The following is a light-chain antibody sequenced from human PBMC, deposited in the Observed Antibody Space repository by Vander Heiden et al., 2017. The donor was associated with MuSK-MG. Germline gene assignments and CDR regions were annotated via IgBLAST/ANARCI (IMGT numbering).Light chain of an antibody. CDR1: QTIYDW. V-gene: IGKV1-5*03. Sequence: DIQMTQSPSTLSASVGDRVTITCRASQTIYDWLAWYQHKPGKAPKFLIYRTSSLESGVPARFSGSGSGTEFTLTISSLQPDDFATYYCQQYTTYPRTFGGGTKVEIK. J-gene: IGKJ4*02. CDR3: QQYTTYPRT. CDR2: RTS.